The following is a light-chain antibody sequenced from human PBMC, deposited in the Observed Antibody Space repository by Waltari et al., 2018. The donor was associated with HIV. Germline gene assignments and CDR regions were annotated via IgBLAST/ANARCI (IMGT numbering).Light chain of an antibody. Sequence: QSALTQPASVSGSPGQSITISCHGNRSDFGGYNVVSWYHQHPGKAPKLMIYEVSKRPSGVSNRFSGSKSGNTASLTISGLQAEDEADYYCCSYAGSSTFYVFGTGTKVTVL. CDR3: CSYAGSSTFYV. J-gene: IGLJ1*01. CDR1: RSDFGGYNV. CDR2: EVS. V-gene: IGLV2-23*02.